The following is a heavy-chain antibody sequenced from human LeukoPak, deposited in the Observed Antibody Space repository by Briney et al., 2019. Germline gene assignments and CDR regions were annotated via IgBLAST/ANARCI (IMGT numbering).Heavy chain of an antibody. Sequence: GGSLRLSCAASGFTFNSYAMIWVRQAPGKGLEWVSTVSGSGDSTYYADSVRGRFTISRDNSKKMLYLQMNSLRAEDTAVYYCAKDPGAIPSPGIQEVYYYWGQGTLVTVSS. J-gene: IGHJ4*02. D-gene: IGHD1-14*01. CDR1: GFTFNSYA. V-gene: IGHV3-23*01. CDR3: AKDPGAIPSPGIQEVYYY. CDR2: VSGSGDST.